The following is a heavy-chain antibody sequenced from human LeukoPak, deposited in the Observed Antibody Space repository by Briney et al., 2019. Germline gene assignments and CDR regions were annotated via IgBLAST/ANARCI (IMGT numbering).Heavy chain of an antibody. CDR1: GFTFSSYG. CDR3: ARGLLVVAADNWFDP. V-gene: IGHV3-30*03. J-gene: IGHJ5*02. CDR2: ISYDGSNK. D-gene: IGHD2-15*01. Sequence: GGSLRLSCAASGFTFSSYGMHWVRQAPGKGLEWVAVISYDGSNKYYADSVKGRFTISRDNAKNSLYLQMNSLRAEDTAVYYCARGLLVVAADNWFDPWGQGTLVTVSS.